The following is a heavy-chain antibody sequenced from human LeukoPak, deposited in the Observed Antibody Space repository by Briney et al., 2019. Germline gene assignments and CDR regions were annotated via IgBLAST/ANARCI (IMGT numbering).Heavy chain of an antibody. CDR3: ARMVGVYFDY. V-gene: IGHV1-18*04. D-gene: IGHD2-15*01. CDR2: ISGYSDNT. J-gene: IGHJ4*02. CDR1: GYTFTIYD. Sequence: ASVKLCCNSSGYTFTIYDISWVRDPPGQGLEWVWGISGYSDNTNYAQKLQGRVTITTDTYTSTAYMELRSLRSDDTAVYYCARMVGVYFDYWGQGTLLTVSS.